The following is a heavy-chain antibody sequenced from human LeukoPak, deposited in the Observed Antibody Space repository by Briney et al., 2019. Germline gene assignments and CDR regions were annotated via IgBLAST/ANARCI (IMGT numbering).Heavy chain of an antibody. V-gene: IGHV4-39*01. Sequence: SETLSLTCTVSGGSISSSSYYWGWIRQPPGKGLEWIGSIYYSGSTYYNPSFKSRVTISVDTSKNQFSLKLSSVTAADTAVYYCARQYYDYVWGSYRLNWFGPWGQGTLVTVSS. CDR3: ARQYYDYVWGSYRLNWFGP. CDR1: GGSISSSSYY. D-gene: IGHD3-16*02. J-gene: IGHJ5*02. CDR2: IYYSGST.